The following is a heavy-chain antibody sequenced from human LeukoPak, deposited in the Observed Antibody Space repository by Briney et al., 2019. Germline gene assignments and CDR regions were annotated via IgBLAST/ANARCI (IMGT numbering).Heavy chain of an antibody. CDR3: ARELKYCSSPSCLDAFDI. CDR1: GGSFSGYY. D-gene: IGHD2-2*01. CDR2: INHSGST. V-gene: IGHV4-34*01. Sequence: SETLSLTCAVYGGSFSGYYWSWVRQPPGKGLEWVGEINHSGSTNYNPSLKTRVTISVDTSKNQFSLKLSSVTAADTAVYYCARELKYCSSPSCLDAFDIWGQGTMVTVSS. J-gene: IGHJ3*02.